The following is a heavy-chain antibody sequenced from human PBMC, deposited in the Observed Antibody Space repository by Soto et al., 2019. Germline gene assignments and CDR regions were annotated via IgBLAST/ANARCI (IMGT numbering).Heavy chain of an antibody. D-gene: IGHD4-17*01. V-gene: IGHV4-4*02. CDR3: AGVSERDYGDARADYYYGMDV. CDR1: GGSISSSNW. Sequence: SETLSLTCAVSGGSISSSNWWSWVRQPPGKGLEWIGEIYHSGSTNYNPSLKSRVTISVDKSKNQFSLKLSSVTAADTAVYYCAGVSERDYGDARADYYYGMDVWGQGTTVTVSS. CDR2: IYHSGST. J-gene: IGHJ6*02.